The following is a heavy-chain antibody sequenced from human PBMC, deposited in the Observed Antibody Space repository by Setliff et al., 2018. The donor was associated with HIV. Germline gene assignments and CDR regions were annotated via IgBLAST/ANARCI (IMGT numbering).Heavy chain of an antibody. CDR1: GGSFSGYC. D-gene: IGHD6-13*01. V-gene: IGHV4-34*01. CDR3: VRVSCSSWYSIPRNYYYSMDV. CDR2: INHSGRT. Sequence: PSETLSLTCAVYGGSFSGYCWSWIRQPPGKGLEWIGEINHSGRTKYNSSLKSRVTTSVDTSKNQFSLRLSSVTAADTAVYYCVRVSCSSWYSIPRNYYYSMDVWGEGTTVT. J-gene: IGHJ6*03.